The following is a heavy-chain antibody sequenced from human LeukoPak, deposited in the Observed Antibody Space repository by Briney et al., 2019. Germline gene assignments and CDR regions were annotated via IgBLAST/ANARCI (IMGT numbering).Heavy chain of an antibody. V-gene: IGHV3-66*01. CDR1: ALTASTNY. D-gene: IGHD2-8*01. CDR3: AKDHPQSGLPPTNTGYFLS. J-gene: IGHJ4*02. Sequence: ARCLRPSCEAAALTASTNYTSCDRQVHGKWLEWDSATQSGGGTYYSDSVKGRFTIDRDNSKNTLYLQMNSLRAEGTAVYYFAKDHPQSGLPPTNTGYFLSWGQGSLVTVSS. CDR2: TQSGGGT.